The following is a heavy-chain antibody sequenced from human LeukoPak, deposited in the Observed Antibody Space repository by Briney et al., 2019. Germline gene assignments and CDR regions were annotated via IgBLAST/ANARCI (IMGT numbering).Heavy chain of an antibody. CDR2: IYYSGST. Sequence: SETLSLTCTVSGGSISSYYCSWIRQPPGKGLEWIGYIYYSGSTNYNPSLQSPVTISVDTSKNQFSLNLISVTAADTAVYFCARVTTVTTDYYYVMDVWGEETTVSVSS. V-gene: IGHV4-59*01. CDR1: GGSISSYY. CDR3: ARVTTVTTDYYYVMDV. D-gene: IGHD4-17*01. J-gene: IGHJ6*04.